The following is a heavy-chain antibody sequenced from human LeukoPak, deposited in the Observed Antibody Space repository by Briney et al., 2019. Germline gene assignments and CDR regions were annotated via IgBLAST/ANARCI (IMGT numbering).Heavy chain of an antibody. CDR1: GYTVTDYY. CDR3: STNVAGSSLDY. Sequence: ASVKVFCKASGYTVTDYYMHWVRQAPGQGLGWMGWFNPDSVATKYAQNFQGRVTMTRDTSIDTVYVELRALTSDDTAIYYCSTNVAGSSLDYWGQGTLVTVSS. V-gene: IGHV1-2*02. D-gene: IGHD6-19*01. J-gene: IGHJ4*02. CDR2: FNPDSVAT.